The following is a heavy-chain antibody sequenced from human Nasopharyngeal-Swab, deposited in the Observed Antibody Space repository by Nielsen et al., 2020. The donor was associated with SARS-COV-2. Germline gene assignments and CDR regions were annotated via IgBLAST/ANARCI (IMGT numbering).Heavy chain of an antibody. J-gene: IGHJ3*02. D-gene: IGHD3-10*01. Sequence: SETLSLICTVSGGSISSYYWSWIRQPPGKGLEWIGYIYYSGSTNYNPSLKSRVTISVDTSKNQFSLKLSSVTAADTAVYYCARDPGAHGGAFDIWGQGTMVTVSS. CDR3: ARDPGAHGGAFDI. CDR1: GGSISSYY. CDR2: IYYSGST. V-gene: IGHV4-59*01.